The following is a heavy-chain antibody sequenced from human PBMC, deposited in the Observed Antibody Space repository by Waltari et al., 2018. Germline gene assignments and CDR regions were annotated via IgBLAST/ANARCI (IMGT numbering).Heavy chain of an antibody. CDR1: GFTFSSYS. V-gene: IGHV3-21*01. J-gene: IGHJ6*03. CDR3: ARDPSREVRHYYGSGSYRGYYYYYMDV. CDR2: ISSRSSYI. D-gene: IGHD3-10*01. Sequence: EVQLVESGGGLVKPGGSLRLSCAASGFTFSSYSMNWVRQAPGKGLEWVSSISSRSSYIYYADSVKGRFTISRDNAKNSLYLQMNSLRAEDTSVYYCARDPSREVRHYYGSGSYRGYYYYYMDVWGKGTTVTVSS.